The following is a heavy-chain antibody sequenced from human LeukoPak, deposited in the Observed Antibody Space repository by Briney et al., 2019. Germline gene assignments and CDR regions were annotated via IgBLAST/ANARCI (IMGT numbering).Heavy chain of an antibody. J-gene: IGHJ1*01. D-gene: IGHD3-10*01. Sequence: SETLSLTCAVYGGSFSGYYWSWIRQPPGKGLEWIGEINHSGSTNYNPSLKSRVTISVDTSKNQFSLKLSSVTAADTAVYYCARGPYYGSGSYPGVRYLQHWGQGTLVTVSS. CDR1: GGSFSGYY. CDR2: INHSGST. V-gene: IGHV4-34*01. CDR3: ARGPYYGSGSYPGVRYLQH.